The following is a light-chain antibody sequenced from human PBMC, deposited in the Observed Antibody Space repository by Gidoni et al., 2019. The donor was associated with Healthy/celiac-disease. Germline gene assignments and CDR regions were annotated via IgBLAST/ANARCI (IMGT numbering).Light chain of an antibody. CDR3: QQSYSTPWT. V-gene: IGKV1-39*01. CDR1: QSISSY. CDR2: AAS. J-gene: IGKJ1*01. Sequence: DIQMTQSPSSLSASVGDRVTITCRASQSISSYLNWYQQKPGKAPKLLIYAASSLQSGVPSRFSGSGSGTEFTLKISSLQPEDFATYYCQQSYSTPWTFGQGTKVEIK.